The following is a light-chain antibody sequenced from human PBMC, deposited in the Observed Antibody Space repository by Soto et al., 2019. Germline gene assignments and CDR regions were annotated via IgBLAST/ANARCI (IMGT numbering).Light chain of an antibody. CDR2: EVS. CDR1: SSDVGAYNY. V-gene: IGLV2-14*01. Sequence: QSALAQPASVSGSPEQSIAISCTGTSSDVGAYNYVSWYQQHPGKAPKLIVHEVSDRPSGVSDRFSGSKSGNTASLTISGLPAEDEADYYCSSYTGAYTLVFGTGTKVTVL. CDR3: SSYTGAYTLV. J-gene: IGLJ1*01.